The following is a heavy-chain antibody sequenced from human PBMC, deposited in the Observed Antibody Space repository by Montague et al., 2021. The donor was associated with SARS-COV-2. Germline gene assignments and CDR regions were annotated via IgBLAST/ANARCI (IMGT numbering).Heavy chain of an antibody. CDR2: IYDSDTT. D-gene: IGHD3-9*01. CDR3: ARAANILSGFYNHPFEY. CDR1: GGSVISDTYF. V-gene: IGHV4-61*01. J-gene: IGHJ4*02. Sequence: SETLSLTCAVLGGSVISDTYFWSWIRQPPGKGLEWIAYIYDSDTTNNNPSFWSRVSMSSDRSKNQFSLKLTSVTPADTAVYYCARAANILSGFYNHPFEYWGQGILVTVSS.